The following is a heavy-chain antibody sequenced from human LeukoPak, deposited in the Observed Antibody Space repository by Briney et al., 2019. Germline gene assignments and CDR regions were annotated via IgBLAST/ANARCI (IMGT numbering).Heavy chain of an antibody. D-gene: IGHD2-15*01. Sequence: GGSLRLSCAASGFTFDDYAMHWVRQAPGKGLEWVSGISWNSGSIGYADSVKGRFTISRDNAKNSLYLQMNSLRAEDTAVYYCARVPLVVAAKDYWGQGTLVTVSS. J-gene: IGHJ4*02. V-gene: IGHV3-9*01. CDR3: ARVPLVVAAKDY. CDR1: GFTFDDYA. CDR2: ISWNSGSI.